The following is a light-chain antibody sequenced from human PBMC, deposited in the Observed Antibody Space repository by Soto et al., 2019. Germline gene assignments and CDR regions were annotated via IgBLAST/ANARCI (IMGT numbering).Light chain of an antibody. CDR2: KAS. J-gene: IGKJ5*01. V-gene: IGKV1-5*03. CDR1: QTISSW. Sequence: DIQMTQSPSTLSASVGDIFSISCGASQTISSWLARYQQKPGKAPKLLIYKASTLKSGVPSRFSGSGSGTEFTLTISSLQPEDFATYYCQQVHSYPLTFGQGTRLENK. CDR3: QQVHSYPLT.